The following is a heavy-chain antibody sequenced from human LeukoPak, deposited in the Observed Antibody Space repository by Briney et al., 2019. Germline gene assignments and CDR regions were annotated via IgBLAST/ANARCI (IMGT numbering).Heavy chain of an antibody. CDR1: GGSISSRSYY. D-gene: IGHD3-9*01. J-gene: IGHJ4*02. CDR3: ARDWPYYDILTGYLYYFDY. CDR2: IYYSGST. V-gene: IGHV4-39*07. Sequence: SETLSLTCTVSGGSISSRSYYWGWIRQPPGKGLGWIGSIYYSGSTYYNPSLKSRVTISVDTSKNQFSLKLSSVTAADTAVYYCARDWPYYDILTGYLYYFDYWGQGTLVTVSS.